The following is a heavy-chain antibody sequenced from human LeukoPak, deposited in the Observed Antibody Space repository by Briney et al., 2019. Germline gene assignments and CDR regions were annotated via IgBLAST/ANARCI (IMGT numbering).Heavy chain of an antibody. J-gene: IGHJ4*02. CDR2: IYYSGST. Sequence: SETLSLTCTVSGGSISSYYWSWIRQPPGKGLEWIGYIYYSGSTNYNPSLKSRVTISVDTSKNQFSLKLSSVTAADTAVYYCARHSGPSLYGGNFDYWGQGTLVTVSS. CDR3: ARHSGPSLYGGNFDY. V-gene: IGHV4-59*01. D-gene: IGHD2-15*01. CDR1: GGSISSYY.